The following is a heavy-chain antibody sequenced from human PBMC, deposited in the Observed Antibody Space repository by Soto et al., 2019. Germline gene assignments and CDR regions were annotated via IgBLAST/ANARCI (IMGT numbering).Heavy chain of an antibody. V-gene: IGHV3-23*01. CDR2: ISGGADDT. J-gene: IGHJ4*02. Sequence: EVQLLESGGGLVQPGGSLRLSCTASGFTFSNYAMGWVRQAPGKGLEWVSVISGGADDTHYADSVKGRFTISRDNAKNQLYVHMDILRAEDTAVYYCADAISGYYAPLDYGGQGMRVTFSS. D-gene: IGHD3-22*01. CDR1: GFTFSNYA. CDR3: ADAISGYYAPLDY.